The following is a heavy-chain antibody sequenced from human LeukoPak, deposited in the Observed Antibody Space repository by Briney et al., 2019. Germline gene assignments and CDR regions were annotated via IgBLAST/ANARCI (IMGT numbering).Heavy chain of an antibody. CDR1: GGTFSSYA. D-gene: IGHD3-9*01. CDR3: ARGVRYFDWNLDY. J-gene: IGHJ4*02. V-gene: IGHV1-69*13. CDR2: IIPIFGTA. Sequence: SVKVSCKASGGTFSSYAISWVRQAPGQGLEWMGGIIPIFGTANYAQKFQGRVTITADESTSTAYMELSSLRSEDTAVYYCARGVRYFDWNLDYWGQGTLVTVSS.